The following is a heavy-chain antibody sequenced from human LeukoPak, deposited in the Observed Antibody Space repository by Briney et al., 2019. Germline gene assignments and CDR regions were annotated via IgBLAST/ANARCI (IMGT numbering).Heavy chain of an antibody. CDR1: GFTFSSYS. Sequence: PGGSLRLSCAASGFTFSSYSMNWVRQAPGKGLEWVSSISSSSSYIYYADSVKGRFTISRDNAKNSLYLQMNSLRAEDTAVYYCARDGAYPQGKSSGWPRGGFDIWGQGTMVTVSS. J-gene: IGHJ3*02. V-gene: IGHV3-21*01. D-gene: IGHD6-19*01. CDR3: ARDGAYPQGKSSGWPRGGFDI. CDR2: ISSSSSYI.